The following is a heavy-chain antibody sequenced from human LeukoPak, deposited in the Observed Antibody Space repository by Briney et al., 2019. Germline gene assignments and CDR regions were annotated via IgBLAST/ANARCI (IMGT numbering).Heavy chain of an antibody. CDR1: GGSISSSSYY. D-gene: IGHD2-8*01. CDR2: IYYSGST. J-gene: IGHJ4*02. V-gene: IGHV4-39*01. Sequence: SETLSLTCTVSGGSISSSSYYWCWIRQPPGKGLEWIGSIYYSGSTYYNPSLKSRVTISVDTSKNQFSLKLSSVTAADTAVYYCARHWVVGVFDYWGQGTLVTVSS. CDR3: ARHWVVGVFDY.